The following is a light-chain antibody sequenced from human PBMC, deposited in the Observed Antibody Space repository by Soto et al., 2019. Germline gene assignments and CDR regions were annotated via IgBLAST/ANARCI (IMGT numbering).Light chain of an antibody. CDR2: KAS. CDR3: QYYARYAWT. Sequence: DIQMTQSPSTLSASVGDRVTITCRASQSISDWLAWYQQKPGKAPKFLIYKASNLESGVPSRFGGSGSGTEFHLTISSVQPDDFATYCCQYYARYAWTFGQGPKVEIK. J-gene: IGKJ1*01. V-gene: IGKV1-5*03. CDR1: QSISDW.